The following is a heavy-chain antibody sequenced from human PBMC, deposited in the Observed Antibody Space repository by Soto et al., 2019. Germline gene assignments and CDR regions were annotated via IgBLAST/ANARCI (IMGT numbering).Heavy chain of an antibody. CDR1: GFTVSSNY. CDR3: ARDFVVIAAAGTFYYYGMDV. Sequence: EVQLVESGGGLIQPGGSLRLSCAASGFTVSSNYMSWVRQAPGKGLEWVSVIYSGGSTYYADSVKGRFTISRDNSKNTLSLQMNSLRAEDTAVYYCARDFVVIAAAGTFYYYGMDVWGQGTTVTVSS. D-gene: IGHD6-13*01. CDR2: IYSGGST. V-gene: IGHV3-53*01. J-gene: IGHJ6*02.